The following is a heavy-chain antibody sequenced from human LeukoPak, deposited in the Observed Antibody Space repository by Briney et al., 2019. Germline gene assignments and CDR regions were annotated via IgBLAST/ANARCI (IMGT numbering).Heavy chain of an antibody. V-gene: IGHV3-48*03. D-gene: IGHD5-12*01. CDR2: ISSSGSTI. CDR1: GFTFSSYD. CDR3: ARRDKESGYSGYTQREFDY. Sequence: GGTLRLSCAASGFTFSSYDMNWVRQAPGKGLEWVSYISSSGSTIYYADSVKGRFTISRDNAKNSLYLQMNSLRAEDTAVYYCARRDKESGYSGYTQREFDYWGQGTLVTVSS. J-gene: IGHJ4*02.